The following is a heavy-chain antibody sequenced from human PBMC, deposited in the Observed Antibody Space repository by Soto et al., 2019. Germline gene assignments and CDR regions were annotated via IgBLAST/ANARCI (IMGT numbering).Heavy chain of an antibody. D-gene: IGHD6-19*01. CDR2: ISSSSSYI. J-gene: IGHJ4*02. Sequence: GGSLRLSCAASGFTFSSYSMNWVRQAPGKGLEWVSSISSSSSYIYYADSVKGRFTISRDNAKNTLYLQMNSLRAEDTAVYYCARVPYKYSSGWYPDYWGQGTLVTVSS. V-gene: IGHV3-21*01. CDR3: ARVPYKYSSGWYPDY. CDR1: GFTFSSYS.